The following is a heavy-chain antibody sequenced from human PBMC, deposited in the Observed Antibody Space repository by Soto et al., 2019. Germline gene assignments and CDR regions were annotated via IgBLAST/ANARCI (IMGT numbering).Heavy chain of an antibody. D-gene: IGHD6-6*01. CDR2: IYYTGST. CDR3: AREFSNSPEAFDS. J-gene: IGHJ4*02. Sequence: PSETLSLTCTVSGASVNSDNFYWSWIRQPPGRGLEWIGYIYYTGSTKYNPSLKSRVTISIDTSRNQFSLNLSSVTAADTAVYYCAREFSNSPEAFDSWGQGSLVTVSS. V-gene: IGHV4-61*01. CDR1: GASVNSDNFY.